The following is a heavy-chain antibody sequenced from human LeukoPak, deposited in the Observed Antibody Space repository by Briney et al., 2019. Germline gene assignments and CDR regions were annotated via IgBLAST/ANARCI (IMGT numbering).Heavy chain of an antibody. J-gene: IGHJ5*02. CDR1: GFIFSSYA. Sequence: GGSLRLSCAASGFIFSSYAMHWVRRAPGKGPEWVAIIWFDGSNQYYAESVEGRFTVSRDNSKNTLYLQMNSLRAEDTAVYYCARDPAMVYAIIGWFDPWGQGTLVTVSS. V-gene: IGHV3-33*01. CDR2: IWFDGSNQ. CDR3: ARDPAMVYAIIGWFDP. D-gene: IGHD2-8*01.